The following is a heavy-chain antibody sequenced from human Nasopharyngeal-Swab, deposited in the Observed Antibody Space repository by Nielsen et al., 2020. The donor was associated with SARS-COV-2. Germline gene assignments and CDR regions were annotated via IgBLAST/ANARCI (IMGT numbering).Heavy chain of an antibody. CDR1: GFTFSNYA. Sequence: GESLKISCSASGFTFSNYAMHWVRQAPGKGLEYVSAISSIGVASYYADSVKGRFTISRDNAKNSLYLQMNSLRAEDTAVYYCARDRRTIAARLYYYYGMDVWGQGTTVTVSS. J-gene: IGHJ6*02. CDR3: ARDRRTIAARLYYYYGMDV. CDR2: ISSIGVAS. V-gene: IGHV3-64*04. D-gene: IGHD6-6*01.